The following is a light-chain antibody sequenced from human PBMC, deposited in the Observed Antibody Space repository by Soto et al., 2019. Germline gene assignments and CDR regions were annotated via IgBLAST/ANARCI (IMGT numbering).Light chain of an antibody. CDR1: QSVSSY. J-gene: IGKJ5*01. V-gene: IGKV3-11*01. CDR2: DAS. CDR3: QQPSTCPPFT. Sequence: EIVLTQSPATLSWSPGEIATLSCRASQSVSSYLAWYQQKPGQAPRLLIYDASNRATGIPARCRGSGSGTDFTLTISSLLPEDFAVYYCQQPSTCPPFTFCQGTRLEIK.